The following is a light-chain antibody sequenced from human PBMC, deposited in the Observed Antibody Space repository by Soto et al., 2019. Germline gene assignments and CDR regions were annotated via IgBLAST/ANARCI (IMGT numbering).Light chain of an antibody. V-gene: IGLV3-21*02. CDR3: QSYDRSLSGSF. CDR2: DDS. CDR1: DIGTKS. Sequence: SYVLTQPPSVSVTPGQTARIPCGGNDIGTKSVHWYQQKPDQSPVLVVYDDSDRPSGIPERFSGSNSGNAATLTISRVEAGDEADYYCQSYDRSLSGSFFGTGTKLTVL. J-gene: IGLJ1*01.